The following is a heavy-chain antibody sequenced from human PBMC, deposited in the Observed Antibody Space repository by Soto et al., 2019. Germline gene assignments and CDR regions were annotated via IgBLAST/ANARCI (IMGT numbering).Heavy chain of an antibody. Sequence: VGSLRLSCAASGFTFSSSWMSWVRQAPGKGLEWVANIKQDGSEKYYVDSVKGRFTISRDNAKNSLYLQMNSLRAEDTAVYYCARVRHSSGYYFDYWGQGTLVTVSS. D-gene: IGHD3-22*01. J-gene: IGHJ4*02. CDR2: IKQDGSEK. CDR3: ARVRHSSGYYFDY. CDR1: GFTFSSSW. V-gene: IGHV3-7*03.